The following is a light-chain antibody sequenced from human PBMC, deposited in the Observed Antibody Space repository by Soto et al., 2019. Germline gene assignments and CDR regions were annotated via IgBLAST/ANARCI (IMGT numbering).Light chain of an antibody. CDR2: SNN. CDR1: NSNIGSNT. CDR3: AAWDDSLNGNWV. Sequence: QSVLTQPPSASGTPGQRVTISCSGSNSNIGSNTVNWYQQLPGMAPKLLIHSNNYRPSGVPDRFSGSKSGTSASLAISGLQSEDEADYYCAAWDDSLNGNWVFGGGTKLTVL. J-gene: IGLJ3*02. V-gene: IGLV1-44*01.